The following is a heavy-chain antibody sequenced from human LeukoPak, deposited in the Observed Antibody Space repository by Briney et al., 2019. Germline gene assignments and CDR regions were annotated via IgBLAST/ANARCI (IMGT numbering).Heavy chain of an antibody. CDR3: ATYINWVAGDD. V-gene: IGHV3-7*01. CDR1: GFAFSNSW. D-gene: IGHD1-1*01. Sequence: PGGSLRLSCAASGFAFSNSWMSWVRQAPGKGLEWVANINHEGGDIHYVDSVKGRFTISRDNVKDSLYLQMNSLRDEDTAVYYCATYINWVAGDDGGQGTTVTVSS. J-gene: IGHJ6*02. CDR2: INHEGGDI.